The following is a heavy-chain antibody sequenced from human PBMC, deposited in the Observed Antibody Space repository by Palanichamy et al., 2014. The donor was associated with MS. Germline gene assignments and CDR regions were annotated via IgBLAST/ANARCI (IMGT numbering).Heavy chain of an antibody. D-gene: IGHD1-1*01. Sequence: EVLLVESGGGLVQPGGSLRLSRAASGFTVSSNYMSWVRQAPGKGLEWVSVIYSGGSIYYADSVKGRFTISRDTSKNMVYLQMNSLGAEDTAVYYCATTEGATRFDYWGQGTLVTVSS. J-gene: IGHJ4*02. CDR3: ATTEGATRFDY. CDR2: IYSGGSI. CDR1: GFTVSSNY. V-gene: IGHV3-66*01.